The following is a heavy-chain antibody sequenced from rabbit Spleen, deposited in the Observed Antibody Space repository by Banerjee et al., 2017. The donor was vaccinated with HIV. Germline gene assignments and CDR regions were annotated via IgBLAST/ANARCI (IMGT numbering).Heavy chain of an antibody. V-gene: IGHV1S40*01. CDR3: VRCDSGGGDHGHLYYGMDL. D-gene: IGHD4-1*01. J-gene: IGHJ6*01. CDR1: GFSFSTRYY. CDR2: IDAGSSGTT. Sequence: QSLEESGGDLVKPGASLTLTCTASGFSFSTRYYMCWVRQAPGKGLEWIACIDAGSSGTTYYAAWAKGRFPISKTSSATVTLQMPNLTGADTATYFCVRCDSGGGDHGHLYYGMDLWGPGTLVTVS.